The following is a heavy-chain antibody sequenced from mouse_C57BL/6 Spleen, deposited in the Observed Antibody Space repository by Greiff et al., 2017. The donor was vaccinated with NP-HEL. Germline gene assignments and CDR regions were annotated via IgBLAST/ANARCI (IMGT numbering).Heavy chain of an antibody. CDR1: GYTFTSYW. V-gene: IGHV1-59*01. D-gene: IGHD1-1*01. CDR3: ARRGYGSSYGYFDV. CDR2: IDPSDSYT. J-gene: IGHJ1*03. Sequence: QVQLQQPGAELVRPGTSVKLSCKASGYTFTSYWMHWVKQRPGQGLEWIGVIDPSDSYTNYNQKFKGKATLTVDTSSSTAYMQLSSLTSEDSAVYYGARRGYGSSYGYFDVWGTGTTVTVSS.